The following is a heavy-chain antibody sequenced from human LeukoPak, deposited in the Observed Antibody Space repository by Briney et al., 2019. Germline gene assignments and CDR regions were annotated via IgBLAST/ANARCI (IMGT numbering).Heavy chain of an antibody. V-gene: IGHV3-74*01. CDR3: ARGAQWLDPIDY. D-gene: IGHD6-19*01. CDR1: GFTFSRYW. J-gene: IGHJ4*02. Sequence: GGSLRLSCAASGFTFSRYWMHWVRQAPGKGLVWVSRINSDGSSTTYADSVKGRFTISRDNAKNTLYLQMNSLRAEDTAVYYCARGAQWLDPIDYWGQGTLVTVSS. CDR2: INSDGSST.